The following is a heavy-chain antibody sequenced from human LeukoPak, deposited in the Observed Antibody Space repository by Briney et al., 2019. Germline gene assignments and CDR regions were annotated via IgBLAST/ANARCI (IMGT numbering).Heavy chain of an antibody. V-gene: IGHV3-21*01. D-gene: IGHD3-22*01. Sequence: GGSLRLSCAASGFTFSGYSMNWVRQAPGKGRGWVSSISSSSSYIYYADSVKSRFTISRDNAKNSLYLQMNSLRAAGTAGYYSARGDYFYDSSGCYFDYWGQGPVVTVSS. CDR2: ISSSSSYI. CDR1: GFTFSGYS. CDR3: ARGDYFYDSSGCYFDY. J-gene: IGHJ4*02.